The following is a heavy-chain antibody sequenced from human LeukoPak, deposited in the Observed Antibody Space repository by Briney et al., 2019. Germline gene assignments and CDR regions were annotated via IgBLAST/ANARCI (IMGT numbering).Heavy chain of an antibody. CDR2: ISAYNGDT. V-gene: IGHV1-18*01. CDR1: GYTFNTYG. Sequence: GASVKVSCKTSGYTFNTYGIAWVQQAPGQGLEWMGWISAYNGDTNYAQNAQDRVTMTTDTSTTTAYMELRSLRSDDTAVYYCAREGSLHDSGNHYLSWFDPWGQGTLVTVSS. CDR3: AREGSLHDSGNHYLSWFDP. J-gene: IGHJ5*02. D-gene: IGHD3-22*01.